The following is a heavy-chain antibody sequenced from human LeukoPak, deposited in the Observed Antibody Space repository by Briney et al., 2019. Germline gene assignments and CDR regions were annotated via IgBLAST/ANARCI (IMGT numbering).Heavy chain of an antibody. CDR1: GFTFSSYD. D-gene: IGHD3-22*01. V-gene: IGHV3-30*02. Sequence: PGGSLRLSCAASGFTFSSYDMHWVRQAPGKGLEWVAFIRYDGSNKYYADSVKGRFTISRDDSKNTLYLQMNSLRAEDTAVYYCAKDRIPLTMIVVVIDYWGQGTLVTVSS. CDR3: AKDRIPLTMIVVVIDY. CDR2: IRYDGSNK. J-gene: IGHJ4*02.